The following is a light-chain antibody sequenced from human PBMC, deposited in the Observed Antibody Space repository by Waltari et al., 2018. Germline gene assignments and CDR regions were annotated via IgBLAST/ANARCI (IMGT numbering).Light chain of an antibody. Sequence: QSVLTQPPSVSGAPGQRVTISCTGSSSNIGAGYDVHWYQQLPGTSPKLLIYSYRNRPAGVPDRFSCSTSGTSASLAITWLQPEDEADYYCQSYDSSLTGRPWVFGGGTKLTVL. CDR3: QSYDSSLTGRPWV. J-gene: IGLJ3*02. CDR1: SSNIGAGYD. V-gene: IGLV1-40*01. CDR2: SYR.